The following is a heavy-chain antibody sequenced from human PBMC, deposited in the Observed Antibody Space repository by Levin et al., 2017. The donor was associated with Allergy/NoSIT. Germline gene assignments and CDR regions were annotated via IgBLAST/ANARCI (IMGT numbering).Heavy chain of an antibody. CDR3: ASGSSSWPDYFDY. J-gene: IGHJ4*02. V-gene: IGHV3-48*01. CDR1: GFTLSSYS. CDR2: ISSSSSTI. D-gene: IGHD6-13*01. Sequence: GGSLRLSCAASGFTLSSYSMNWVRQATGKGLEWVSYISSSSSTIFYADSVKGRFTISRDNAKNSLYLQMNSLRAEDTAVYYCASGSSSWPDYFDYWGQGTLVTVSS.